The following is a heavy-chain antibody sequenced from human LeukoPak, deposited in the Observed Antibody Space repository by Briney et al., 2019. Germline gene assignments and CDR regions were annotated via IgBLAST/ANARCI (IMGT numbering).Heavy chain of an antibody. V-gene: IGHV4-30-2*01. CDR2: IYHSGST. D-gene: IGHD6-6*01. J-gene: IGHJ5*02. Sequence: SETLSLTCTVSGGSISSGGYYWSWIRQPPGKGLEWIGYIYHSGSTYYNPSLKSRVTISVDRSKNQFSLKLSSVTAADTAVYYCARKVSSTFDPWGQGTLVTVSS. CDR3: ARKVSSTFDP. CDR1: GGSISSGGYY.